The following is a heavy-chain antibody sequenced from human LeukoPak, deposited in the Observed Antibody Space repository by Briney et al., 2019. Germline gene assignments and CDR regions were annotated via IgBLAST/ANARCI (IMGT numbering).Heavy chain of an antibody. J-gene: IGHJ4*02. Sequence: ASVKVSCKTTGYIFTWYSMHWVRQAPGQGLEWMGWINLNSGRTKFGHKFQGRVTMTRDTSISTAYMELSRLRSDDTAVYYCARARIAVSPFDYRGQGTLVTVSS. V-gene: IGHV1-2*02. D-gene: IGHD6-19*01. CDR3: ARARIAVSPFDY. CDR1: GYIFTWYS. CDR2: INLNSGRT.